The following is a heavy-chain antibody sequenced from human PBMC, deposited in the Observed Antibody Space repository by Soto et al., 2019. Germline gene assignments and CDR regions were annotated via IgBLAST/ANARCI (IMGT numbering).Heavy chain of an antibody. J-gene: IGHJ6*02. CDR3: AKDRVKEYQLLWGYYFYAMDV. D-gene: IGHD2-2*01. CDR1: GFSVSSYG. Sequence: GCSMGLCCVASGFSVSSYGIHWVRQAPGKGLEWVAAISYDGNTKYYADSVEGRFTISRDNSENTVYLQMNSLRPEDTAMYFCAKDRVKEYQLLWGYYFYAMDVWGQGTTVTVSS. CDR2: ISYDGNTK. V-gene: IGHV3-30*18.